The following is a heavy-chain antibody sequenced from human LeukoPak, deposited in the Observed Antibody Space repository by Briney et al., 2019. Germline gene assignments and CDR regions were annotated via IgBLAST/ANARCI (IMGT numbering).Heavy chain of an antibody. V-gene: IGHV4-59*01. CDR2: VYYSGST. Sequence: SETLSLTCTVSGGSISIYYWSWIRQPPGKGLEWIGYVYYSGSTNYNPSLKSRVTISVDTSKNQFSLKLRSVTAADTAVYYCVREAATDYYDSSGYYRQTEVFDAWGQGTMVTVSS. D-gene: IGHD3-22*01. J-gene: IGHJ3*01. CDR3: VREAATDYYDSSGYYRQTEVFDA. CDR1: GGSISIYY.